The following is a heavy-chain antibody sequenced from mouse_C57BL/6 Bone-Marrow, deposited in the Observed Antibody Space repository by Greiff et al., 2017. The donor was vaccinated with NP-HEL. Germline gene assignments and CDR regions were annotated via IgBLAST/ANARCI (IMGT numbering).Heavy chain of an antibody. J-gene: IGHJ1*03. CDR2: IHPNSGST. CDR1: GYTFTSYW. V-gene: IGHV1-64*01. Sequence: VQLQQPGAELVKPGASVKLSCKASGYTFTSYWMHWVKQRPGQGLEWIGMIHPNSGSTNYNEKFKSKATLTVDKSSSTAYMQLSSLTSEDSAVYYCARGDTTVVAWYFDVWGTGTTVTVSS. D-gene: IGHD1-1*01. CDR3: ARGDTTVVAWYFDV.